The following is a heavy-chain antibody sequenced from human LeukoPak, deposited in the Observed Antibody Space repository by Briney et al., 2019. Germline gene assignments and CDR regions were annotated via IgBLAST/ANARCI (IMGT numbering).Heavy chain of an antibody. D-gene: IGHD5-18*01. Sequence: GGSLRLSCAASGFVFSNYGMSWVRQAPGKGLEWVSAISGSGGSTYYADSVKGRFTISRDNSKNTLYLQMNSLRAEDTAVYYCAKDPWGYSYGTWNYWGQGTLVTVSS. V-gene: IGHV3-23*01. CDR2: ISGSGGST. J-gene: IGHJ4*02. CDR1: GFVFSNYG. CDR3: AKDPWGYSYGTWNY.